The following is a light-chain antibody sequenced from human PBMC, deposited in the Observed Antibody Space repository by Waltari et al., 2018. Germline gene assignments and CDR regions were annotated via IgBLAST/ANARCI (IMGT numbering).Light chain of an antibody. J-gene: IGKJ2*01. V-gene: IGKV1-5*03. CDR3: QQYSSIST. CDR2: MAS. Sequence: DIQMTQSPSTLSASVGDRVTISCRASQSVGTWLAWYQQKPGKAPKLLIYMASSLESGVPSRFSGSGSGTEFTLTISSLQPDDFATYSCQQYSSISTFGQGTKV. CDR1: QSVGTW.